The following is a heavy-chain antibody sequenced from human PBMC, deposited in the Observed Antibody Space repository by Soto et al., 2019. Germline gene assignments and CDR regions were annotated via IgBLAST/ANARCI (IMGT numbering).Heavy chain of an antibody. J-gene: IGHJ5*02. CDR2: IDPSGSYT. D-gene: IGHD6-13*01. CDR1: GYSFTTDW. V-gene: IGHV5-10-1*01. Sequence: GESLKISCKGSGYSFTTDWISWVRQMPGKGLEWMGRIDPSGSYTSYSPSFQGHVTISVDKSISTAYLQWSSLKASDTAMYYCARLRIAAPGNPGPWGQGTLVTVSS. CDR3: ARLRIAAPGNPGP.